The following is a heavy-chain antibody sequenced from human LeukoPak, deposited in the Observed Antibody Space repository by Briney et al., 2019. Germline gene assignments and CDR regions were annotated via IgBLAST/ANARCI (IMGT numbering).Heavy chain of an antibody. CDR2: ITSAGNT. D-gene: IGHD2-2*01. V-gene: IGHV3-23*01. CDR1: GFTFSSYA. J-gene: IGHJ4*02. CDR3: AKGGGPYHLPTDY. Sequence: GGSLRLSCAASGFTFSSYAMNWVRXAPGKGLEWVSAITSAGNTYCADSVKGRFTISRDSSKNTLYLQMNSLRSEDTAVYYCAKGGGPYHLPTDYWGQGTLVTVSS.